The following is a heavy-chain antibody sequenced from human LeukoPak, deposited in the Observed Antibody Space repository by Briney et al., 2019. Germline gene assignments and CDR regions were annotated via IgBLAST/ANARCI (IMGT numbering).Heavy chain of an antibody. V-gene: IGHV3-64D*06. Sequence: PGGSLTLSCSASGFTFSRYAMHWVRQAPGKGLEYVSAISSNGGSTYYADSVKGRFTISRDNSRNTLHLQMSCLRVEDTAVYYCVKDSSSGSHFDYWGQGALGAVSS. CDR1: GFTFSRYA. CDR2: ISSNGGST. D-gene: IGHD3-10*01. J-gene: IGHJ4*02. CDR3: VKDSSSGSHFDY.